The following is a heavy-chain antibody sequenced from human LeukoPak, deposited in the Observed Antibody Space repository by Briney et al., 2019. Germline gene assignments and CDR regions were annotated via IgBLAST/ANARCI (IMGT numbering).Heavy chain of an antibody. Sequence: PGGSLRLSCAASGFTFTSYGMHWVRQAPGKGLDWVAVISYDGRKTYYSDSVKGRFTISRDSSRNTLYLQMTSLRAEDTAVYYCAKDRARSHPYGTSGLTPSDHWGQGTLVTVSS. V-gene: IGHV3-30*18. D-gene: IGHD3-22*01. CDR2: ISYDGRKT. CDR1: GFTFTSYG. J-gene: IGHJ5*02. CDR3: AKDRARSHPYGTSGLTPSDH.